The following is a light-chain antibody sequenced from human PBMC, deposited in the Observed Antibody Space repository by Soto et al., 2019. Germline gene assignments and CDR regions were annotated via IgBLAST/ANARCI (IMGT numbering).Light chain of an antibody. J-gene: IGLJ1*01. V-gene: IGLV2-8*01. Sequence: QSALTQPPSASGSPGQSVTISCIGTSSDVGDYNYVSWYQQYPGKAPKLMIYEVSKRPSGVPDRFSGFKSGNTASLTVSGLQPEDEADYYCTSYAGSDNFCVFGTGTKVTVL. CDR3: TSYAGSDNFCV. CDR1: SSDVGDYNY. CDR2: EVS.